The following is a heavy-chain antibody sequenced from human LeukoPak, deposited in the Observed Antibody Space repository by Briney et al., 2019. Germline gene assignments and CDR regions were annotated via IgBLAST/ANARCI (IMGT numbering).Heavy chain of an antibody. D-gene: IGHD3-10*01. CDR1: GYTFTGYY. Sequence: ASVKVSCKASGYTFTGYYVHWVRQGPGQGLEWMGWMNPKSGGTNYAQKFEARVTMNRDTSISTAYMELSRLRFDDTAVYYCARAPFHYYGSGSFDYWGQGTLVTVSS. CDR3: ARAPFHYYGSGSFDY. CDR2: MNPKSGGT. V-gene: IGHV1-2*02. J-gene: IGHJ4*02.